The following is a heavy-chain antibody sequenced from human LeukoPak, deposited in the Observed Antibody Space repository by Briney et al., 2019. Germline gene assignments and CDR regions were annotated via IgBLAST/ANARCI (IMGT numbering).Heavy chain of an antibody. CDR2: INHSGST. Sequence: PSETLSLTCAVYGGSFSGYYWSWIRQPPGKGLEWIGEINHSGSTNYNPSLKSRVTISVDTSKNQFSLKLSSVTAADTAVYYCASAVYSSGWYYWGQGTLVTVSS. J-gene: IGHJ4*02. CDR3: ASAVYSSGWYY. CDR1: GGSFSGYY. V-gene: IGHV4-34*01. D-gene: IGHD6-19*01.